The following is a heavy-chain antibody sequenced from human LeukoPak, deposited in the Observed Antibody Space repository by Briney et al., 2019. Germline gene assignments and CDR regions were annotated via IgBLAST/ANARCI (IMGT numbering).Heavy chain of an antibody. Sequence: GGSLRLSCAASGFTFSNAWMSWVRQAPGKGLEWVGRIKSNTDGGTADYAAPVKGRFTISRDDSKNTLYLQMNSLRTEDTAVYYCTPDLRRGYSLSYWGQGTLVTVSS. CDR2: IKSNTDGGTA. J-gene: IGHJ4*02. CDR3: TPDLRRGYSLSY. V-gene: IGHV3-15*01. CDR1: GFTFSNAW. D-gene: IGHD5-18*01.